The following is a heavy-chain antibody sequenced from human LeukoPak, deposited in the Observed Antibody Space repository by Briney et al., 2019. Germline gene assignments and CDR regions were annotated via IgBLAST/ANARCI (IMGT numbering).Heavy chain of an antibody. Sequence: QPGRSLRLSCAASGFTFSSYAMHWVRQAPGKGLEWVAVISYDGSNKYYADSVKGRFTISRDNSKNTLYLQMNSLRAEDTAVYYCAREGIAAAGPTVGNTPFGYWGQGTLVTVSS. CDR2: ISYDGSNK. V-gene: IGHV3-30*04. D-gene: IGHD6-13*01. J-gene: IGHJ4*02. CDR3: AREGIAAAGPTVGNTPFGY. CDR1: GFTFSSYA.